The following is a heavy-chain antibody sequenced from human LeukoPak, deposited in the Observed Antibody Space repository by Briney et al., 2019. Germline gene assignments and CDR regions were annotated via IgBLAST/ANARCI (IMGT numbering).Heavy chain of an antibody. D-gene: IGHD6-6*01. Sequence: PGGSLRLSCAASGFTFSNYAMHWVRQAPGKGLEWVSYISSSSSTIYYADSVKGRFTISRDNAKNSLYLQMNSLRAEDTAVYYCARGAAARPAYFDYWGQGTLVTVSS. V-gene: IGHV3-48*01. CDR1: GFTFSNYA. J-gene: IGHJ4*02. CDR3: ARGAAARPAYFDY. CDR2: ISSSSSTI.